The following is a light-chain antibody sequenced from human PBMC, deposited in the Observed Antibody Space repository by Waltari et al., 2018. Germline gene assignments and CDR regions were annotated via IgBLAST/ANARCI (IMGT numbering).Light chain of an antibody. CDR1: QGISNF. V-gene: IGKV1-27*01. CDR2: AAS. Sequence: DIQMTQSPSSLSASVGDRVTITCRASQGISNFLAWYQQKPGKIPKLLIHAASTLRSGVPTRFSGSGSGTDFTLTVSSLQPEDVATYYCQNYNSAPLAFGGGTTVEIK. CDR3: QNYNSAPLA. J-gene: IGKJ4*01.